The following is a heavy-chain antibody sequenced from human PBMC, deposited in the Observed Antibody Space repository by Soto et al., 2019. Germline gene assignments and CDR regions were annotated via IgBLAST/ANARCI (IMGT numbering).Heavy chain of an antibody. Sequence: GGSLRLSCAASGFTFSKYGMHWVRQPPGKGLEWVAIIWYDGDKKYYADSVKGRFTISRDNAKNSLYLQMNSLRAEDTAVYYFARELDGLDVWGQGTTVTVSS. CDR3: ARELDGLDV. V-gene: IGHV3-33*01. CDR1: GFTFSKYG. CDR2: IWYDGDKK. J-gene: IGHJ6*02.